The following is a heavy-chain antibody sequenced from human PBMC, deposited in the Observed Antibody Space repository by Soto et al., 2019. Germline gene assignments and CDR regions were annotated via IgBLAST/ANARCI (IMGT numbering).Heavy chain of an antibody. Sequence: GESLKISCKGSGYSFAGYWITWVRQQPGKGLEWMGRIDPSDSQTYYSPSFRGHVTISVTKSITTVFLQWSSLRASDTAMYYCARQIYASDTGPNSQFYFDSWGQGTPVTVS. CDR3: ARQIYASDTGPNSQFYFDS. D-gene: IGHD5-18*01. CDR2: IDPSDSQT. CDR1: GYSFAGYW. V-gene: IGHV5-10-1*01. J-gene: IGHJ4*02.